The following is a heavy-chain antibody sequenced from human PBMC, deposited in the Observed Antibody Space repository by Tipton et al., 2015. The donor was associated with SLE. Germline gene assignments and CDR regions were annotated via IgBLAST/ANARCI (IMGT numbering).Heavy chain of an antibody. D-gene: IGHD1-26*01. CDR3: AREGGGSFPHYFDY. CDR1: GFTFDDYG. V-gene: IGHV3-20*04. CDR2: INWNGGRT. J-gene: IGHJ4*02. Sequence: QLVQSGGRVVRPGGSLRLSCAASGFTFDDYGISWVRQAPGKGLEWVSGINWNGGRTGYADSVKGRSTISRDNAKNSLFLQMNSLIAEDTALYYSAREGGGSFPHYFDYWGQGTLVTVSS.